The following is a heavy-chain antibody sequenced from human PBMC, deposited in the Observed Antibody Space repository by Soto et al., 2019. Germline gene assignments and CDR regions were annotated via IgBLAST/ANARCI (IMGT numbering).Heavy chain of an antibody. V-gene: IGHV3-23*01. CDR3: AKDRPTTSSSKMDV. CDR2: ISGGGDGT. D-gene: IGHD6-6*01. Sequence: GGSLRLSCAASGFTFSAFAMSWVRQAPGKGLEWVSTISGGGDGTYYADSVKGRFTISRDNSKNTMYLQMDSLRAEDTAVYYCAKDRPTTSSSKMDVWGKGTTVTVSS. CDR1: GFTFSAFA. J-gene: IGHJ6*04.